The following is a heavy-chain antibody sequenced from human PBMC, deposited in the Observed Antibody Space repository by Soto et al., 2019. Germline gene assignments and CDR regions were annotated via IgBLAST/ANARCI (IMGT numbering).Heavy chain of an antibody. V-gene: IGHV4-59*08. CDR1: GGSISSYY. CDR3: ARLLFADDAFDI. D-gene: IGHD2-21*01. Sequence: SETLSLTCTVSGGSISSYYWSWIRQPPGKGLEWIGYIYYSGSTNYNPSLKRRVTISVDTSKNQFSLKLSSVTAADTAVYYCARLLFADDAFDIWGQGTMVTVSS. CDR2: IYYSGST. J-gene: IGHJ3*02.